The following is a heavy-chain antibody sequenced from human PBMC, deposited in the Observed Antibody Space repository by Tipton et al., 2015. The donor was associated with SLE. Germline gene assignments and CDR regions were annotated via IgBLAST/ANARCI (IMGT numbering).Heavy chain of an antibody. CDR3: ARIYAAGDYYYGMDV. J-gene: IGHJ6*02. D-gene: IGHD6-13*01. CDR1: GDSISSANYY. CDR2: IYYSGST. Sequence: TLSLTCTVSGDSISSANYYWSWIRQPPGKGLEWIGYIYYSGSTNYNPSLKSRVTISVDTSKNQFSLKLSSVTAADTAVYYCARIYAAGDYYYGMDVWGQGTTVTVSS. V-gene: IGHV4-61*01.